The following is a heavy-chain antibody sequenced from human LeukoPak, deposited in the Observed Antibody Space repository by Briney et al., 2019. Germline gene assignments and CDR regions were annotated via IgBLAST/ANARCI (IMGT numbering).Heavy chain of an antibody. CDR2: INHSGST. Sequence: SETLSLTCAVYGGSFSGYYWSWIRHPPGKGLEWIGEINHSGSTNYNPSLKSRVTISVDTSKNQFSLKLSSVTAADTAVYYCARGANIAVAGTPYYYYYYMDVWGKGTTVTVSS. J-gene: IGHJ6*03. D-gene: IGHD6-19*01. CDR3: ARGANIAVAGTPYYYYYYMDV. CDR1: GGSFSGYY. V-gene: IGHV4-34*01.